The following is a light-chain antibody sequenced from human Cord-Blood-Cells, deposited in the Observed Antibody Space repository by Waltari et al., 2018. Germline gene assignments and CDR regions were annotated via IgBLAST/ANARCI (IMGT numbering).Light chain of an antibody. CDR3: QQYGSSLYT. Sequence: EGGVTQCGATLTWSLGERANLSRGASRLVSSCYLGGSQQNLGLAPRHLIYDASSRATGIPDRFSGSGSGTDFTLTISRLVPEDFAVYYCQQYGSSLYTFGQGTKLEIK. J-gene: IGKJ2*01. CDR2: DAS. V-gene: IGKV3D-20*01. CDR1: RLVSSCY.